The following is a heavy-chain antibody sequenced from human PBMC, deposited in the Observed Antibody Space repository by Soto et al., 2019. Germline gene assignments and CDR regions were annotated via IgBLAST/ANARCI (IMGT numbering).Heavy chain of an antibody. J-gene: IGHJ5*02. CDR2: IYSSGST. D-gene: IGHD4-17*01. CDR3: AREVTIALYNWFDP. CDR1: GGSITSYY. V-gene: IGHV4-59*01. Sequence: QVQLQEWGPRLVKPSETVSLTCTVSGGSITSYYWTWIRQPPGKGMEWIGYIYSSGSTNYNPSLKSRVTLSVDASKNQFSLKLTSVTAADTAVYYCAREVTIALYNWFDPWGQGTLVTVSS.